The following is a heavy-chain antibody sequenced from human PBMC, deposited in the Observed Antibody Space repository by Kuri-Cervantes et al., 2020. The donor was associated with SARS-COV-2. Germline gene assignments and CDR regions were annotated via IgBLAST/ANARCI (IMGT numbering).Heavy chain of an antibody. Sequence: ASVKVSCKASGYTFSGYYMHWVRQAPGQGLEWMGWINPNSGGTNYAQKFQGWVTMTRDTSISTVYMELSRLRSDDTAVYYCASSTHFRRLVVISQGGAFDIWGQGTMVTVSS. CDR3: ASSTHFRRLVVISQGGAFDI. CDR1: GYTFSGYY. V-gene: IGHV1-2*04. J-gene: IGHJ3*02. D-gene: IGHD3-22*01. CDR2: INPNSGGT.